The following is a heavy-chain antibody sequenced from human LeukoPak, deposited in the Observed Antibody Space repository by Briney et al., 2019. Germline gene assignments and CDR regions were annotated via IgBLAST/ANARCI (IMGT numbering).Heavy chain of an antibody. J-gene: IGHJ4*02. V-gene: IGHV3-48*02. CDR3: AREILSGYSDY. D-gene: IGHD3-9*01. CDR1: GFIFSNYN. CDR2: ISSSSSTI. Sequence: PGGSQRLSCAASGFIFSNYNMNWVRQAPGKGLERVSHISSSSSTIYYADSVKGRFTISRDNAKNSLYLQMNNLRDEDTAVYYCAREILSGYSDYWGQGTLVTVSS.